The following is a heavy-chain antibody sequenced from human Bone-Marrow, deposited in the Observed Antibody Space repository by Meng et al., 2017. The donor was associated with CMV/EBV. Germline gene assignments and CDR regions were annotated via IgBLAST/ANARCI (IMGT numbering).Heavy chain of an antibody. CDR3: ASGCFVVVPAAAGYYYYGMDV. CDR2: ISAYNGNT. Sequence: ASVKVSCKASGYTFTSYGISWVRQAPGQGLEWMGWISAYNGNTNYAQKLQGRVTMTTDTSTSTAYMELRSLRSDDTAVYYCASGCFVVVPAAAGYYYYGMDVWGQGTTVTVSS. J-gene: IGHJ6*02. D-gene: IGHD2-2*01. V-gene: IGHV1-18*01. CDR1: GYTFTSYG.